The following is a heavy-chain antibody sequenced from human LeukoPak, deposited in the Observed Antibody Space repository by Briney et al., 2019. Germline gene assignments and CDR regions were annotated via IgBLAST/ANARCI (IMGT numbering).Heavy chain of an antibody. D-gene: IGHD4-17*01. CDR3: ARERDYGDYRYYYYGMDV. J-gene: IGHJ6*02. CDR1: GFTFSDYY. CDR2: ISYDGSNK. Sequence: GGSLRLSCAASGFTFSDYYMSWIRQAPGKGLEWVAVISYDGSNKYYADSVKGRFTISRDNSKNTLYLQMNSLRAEDTVVYYCARERDYGDYRYYYYGMDVWGQGTTVTVSS. V-gene: IGHV3-30-3*01.